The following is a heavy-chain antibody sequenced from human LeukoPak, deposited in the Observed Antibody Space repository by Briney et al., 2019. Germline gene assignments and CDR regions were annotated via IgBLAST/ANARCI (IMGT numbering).Heavy chain of an antibody. V-gene: IGHV4-39*07. J-gene: IGHJ4*02. D-gene: IGHD3-3*01. CDR2: IYYSGST. Sequence: PSETLSLTCTVSGGSISSSSYYWGWIRQPPGKGLEWIGSIYYSGSTYYNPSLKSRVTISVDTSKNQFSLKLSSVTAADTAVYYCARGASSYYDFWSGYPLVFWGQGTLVTVSS. CDR1: GGSISSSSYY. CDR3: ARGASSYYDFWSGYPLVF.